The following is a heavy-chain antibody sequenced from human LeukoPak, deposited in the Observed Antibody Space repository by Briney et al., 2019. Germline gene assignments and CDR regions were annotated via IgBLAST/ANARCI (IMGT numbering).Heavy chain of an antibody. J-gene: IGHJ4*02. Sequence: SETLSLTCTVSGYSISSGYYWGWIRQPPGKGLEWIGSIYHSGSTYYNPSLKSRVTISVDTSKNQFSLKLSSVTAADTAVYYCARGRDYGGNEDDYWGQGTLVTVSS. CDR3: ARGRDYGGNEDDY. D-gene: IGHD4-23*01. CDR2: IYHSGST. V-gene: IGHV4-38-2*02. CDR1: GYSISSGYY.